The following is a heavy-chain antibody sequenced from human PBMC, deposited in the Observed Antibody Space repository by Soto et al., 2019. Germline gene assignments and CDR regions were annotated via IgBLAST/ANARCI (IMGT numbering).Heavy chain of an antibody. V-gene: IGHV3-30*18. Sequence: GWSLRLSCAASGFTFSSYGMHWVRQAPGKGLEWVAVISYDGSNKYYADSVKGRFTISRDNSKNTLYLQMNSLRAEDTAVYYCAKGLGVAATHLEDYYYYYGMDVWGQGTTVTVSS. CDR3: AKGLGVAATHLEDYYYYYGMDV. CDR2: ISYDGSNK. J-gene: IGHJ6*02. D-gene: IGHD2-15*01. CDR1: GFTFSSYG.